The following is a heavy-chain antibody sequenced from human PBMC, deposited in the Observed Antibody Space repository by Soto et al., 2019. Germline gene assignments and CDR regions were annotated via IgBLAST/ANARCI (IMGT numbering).Heavy chain of an antibody. D-gene: IGHD3-10*01. Sequence: ASVKVSCKASGYTFTGYYMHWVRQAPGQGLEWMGWINPNSGGTNYAQKFQGRVTMTRDTSISTAYMELGRLRSDDTAVYYCARDHYYGSGSYYHGLGYWGQGTLVTVSS. J-gene: IGHJ4*02. CDR1: GYTFTGYY. CDR2: INPNSGGT. V-gene: IGHV1-2*02. CDR3: ARDHYYGSGSYYHGLGY.